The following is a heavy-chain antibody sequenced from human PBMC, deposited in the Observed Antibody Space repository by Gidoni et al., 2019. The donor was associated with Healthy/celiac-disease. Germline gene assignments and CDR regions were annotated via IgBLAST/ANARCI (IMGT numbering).Heavy chain of an antibody. Sequence: EVQLVESGGGLVQPGGSLKLSCAASGFTFRGSAMHWVRQASGKGLEWVGRIRSKANSYATAYAASVKGRFTISRDDSKNTAYLQMNSLKTEDTAVYYCTRFLYSSSSWYGEKFDYWGQGTLVTVSS. V-gene: IGHV3-73*02. CDR3: TRFLYSSSSWYGEKFDY. D-gene: IGHD6-13*01. J-gene: IGHJ4*02. CDR1: GFTFRGSA. CDR2: IRSKANSYAT.